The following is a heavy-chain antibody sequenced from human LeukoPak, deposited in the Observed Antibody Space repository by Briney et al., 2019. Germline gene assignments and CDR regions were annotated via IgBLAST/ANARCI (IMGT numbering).Heavy chain of an antibody. D-gene: IGHD3-16*01. V-gene: IGHV1-69*06. J-gene: IGHJ5*02. CDR1: GGTFSSYA. Sequence: ASVKVSCKASGGTFSSYAISWVRQAPGQGLEWMGGIIPIFGTANYAQKFQGRVTITADKSTSTAYMELSSLRSEDTAVYYCARAPRWGAWFDPWGQGTLVTVSS. CDR2: IIPIFGTA. CDR3: ARAPRWGAWFDP.